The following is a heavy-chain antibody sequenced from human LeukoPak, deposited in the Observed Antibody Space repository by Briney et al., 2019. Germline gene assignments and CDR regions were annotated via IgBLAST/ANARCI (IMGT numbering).Heavy chain of an antibody. CDR1: GGTFSNYA. J-gene: IGHJ5*02. CDR3: ARDQENCSGGSCPTPWFDP. CDR2: IIPLFGSA. V-gene: IGHV1-69*13. D-gene: IGHD2-15*01. Sequence: SVKVSCKASGGTFSNYAISWVRQAPGQGLEWMGGIIPLFGSADYAQKFQGRVTFTADESTSTAYMELSSLRPEDTAVYYCARDQENCSGGSCPTPWFDPWGQGTLVTVSS.